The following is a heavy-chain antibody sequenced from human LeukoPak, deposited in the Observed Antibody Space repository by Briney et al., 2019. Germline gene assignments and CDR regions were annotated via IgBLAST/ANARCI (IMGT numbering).Heavy chain of an antibody. Sequence: GGSLRLSCAASGFAFSDSDMYWVRQAPGKGLEWVSYISLSSTAIYYADSVKGRFTVSRDNAKNSLYLQMNSLRAEDTAVYYCAREPLEALAGTSDYWGQGTLVTVSS. CDR3: AREPLEALAGTSDY. V-gene: IGHV3-48*01. D-gene: IGHD6-19*01. CDR2: ISLSSTAI. CDR1: GFAFSDSD. J-gene: IGHJ4*02.